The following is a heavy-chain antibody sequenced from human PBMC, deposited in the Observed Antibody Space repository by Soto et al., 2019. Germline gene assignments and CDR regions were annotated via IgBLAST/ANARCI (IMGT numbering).Heavy chain of an antibody. V-gene: IGHV4-34*01. CDR2: INHSGSA. Sequence: SETLSLTCAVYGGSFSGYYWNWIRQPPGKGLEWIGEINHSGSANYNPSLKSRVTISVDTSKNQFSLNLSSVTAADTAVYYCARGGFHDSLTDYRYRLYYFDYWGQGTLVTVSS. D-gene: IGHD3-9*01. CDR1: GGSFSGYY. CDR3: ARGGFHDSLTDYRYRLYYFDY. J-gene: IGHJ4*02.